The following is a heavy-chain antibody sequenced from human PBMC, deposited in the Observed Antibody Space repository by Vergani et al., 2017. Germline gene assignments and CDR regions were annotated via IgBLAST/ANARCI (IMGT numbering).Heavy chain of an antibody. CDR3: AKDPAGSGSLNWFDP. D-gene: IGHD3-10*01. Sequence: QVQLVESGGGVVQPGRSLRLSCAASGFTFSSYGMHWVRQAPGKGLEWVAVISYDGSNKYYADSVKGRFTISRDNSKNTLYLQMNSLRAEDTAVYYCAKDPAGSGSLNWFDPWGQGTTVTVSS. CDR1: GFTFSSYG. V-gene: IGHV3-30*18. CDR2: ISYDGSNK. J-gene: IGHJ5*01.